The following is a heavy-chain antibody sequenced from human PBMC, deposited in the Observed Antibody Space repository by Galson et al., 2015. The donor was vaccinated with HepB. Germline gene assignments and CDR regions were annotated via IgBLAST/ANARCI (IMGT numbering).Heavy chain of an antibody. CDR1: GGAFNRNS. D-gene: IGHD3-3*01. Sequence: SVKVSCKAFGGAFNRNSINWMRQAPGQGLEWMGGITTMFGRANYAQKFQGRVIITADDSTNTAYMELRNLRPEDTAVYYCARGFSGEPSLQYFFFWGLGTLVTVS. CDR3: ARGFSGEPSLQYFFF. V-gene: IGHV1-69*13. CDR2: ITTMFGRA. J-gene: IGHJ4*02.